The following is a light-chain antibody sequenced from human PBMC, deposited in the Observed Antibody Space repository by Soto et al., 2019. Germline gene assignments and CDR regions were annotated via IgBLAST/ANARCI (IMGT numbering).Light chain of an antibody. CDR1: QSVSSK. CDR2: GAS. Sequence: EKVMTQSPATLSVSPGERATLSCRASQSVSSKLAWYQQKPGQAPRLLIYGASTRATDIPARFSGSGSGTEFTLTIIRLHSEDFAVYYCQQYNNWPRTFGQGTKVEIK. V-gene: IGKV3-15*01. CDR3: QQYNNWPRT. J-gene: IGKJ1*01.